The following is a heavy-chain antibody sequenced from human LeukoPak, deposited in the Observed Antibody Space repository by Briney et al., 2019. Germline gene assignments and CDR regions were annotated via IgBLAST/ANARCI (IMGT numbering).Heavy chain of an antibody. Sequence: GSLRLSCTASGFTFGDYAMSWFRQAPGKGLEWVGFIRNRPNGGTTEYAASVKGRFTISRDDSKSIAYLQMNSLKIEDTAVYYCTRGDYSNYDYWGQGTLVTVSS. J-gene: IGHJ4*02. CDR3: TRGDYSNYDY. CDR2: IRNRPNGGTT. V-gene: IGHV3-49*03. D-gene: IGHD4-11*01. CDR1: GFTFGDYA.